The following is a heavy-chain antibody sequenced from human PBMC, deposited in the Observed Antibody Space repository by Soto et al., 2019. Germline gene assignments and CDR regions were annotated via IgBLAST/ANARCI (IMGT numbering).Heavy chain of an antibody. V-gene: IGHV1-18*01. CDR2: ISAYNRNT. D-gene: IGHD6-6*01. Sequence: QVQLVQSGAEVKKPGASVKVSCKASGYTFTSYGISWVRQAPGQGLEWMGWISAYNRNTNDAQKIQVRVTMYTDSYTSTGYMEMIWVRSDEADGYYCARGRRRSSYAPWGQGTLVRVSS. J-gene: IGHJ5*02. CDR1: GYTFTSYG. CDR3: ARGRRRSSYAP.